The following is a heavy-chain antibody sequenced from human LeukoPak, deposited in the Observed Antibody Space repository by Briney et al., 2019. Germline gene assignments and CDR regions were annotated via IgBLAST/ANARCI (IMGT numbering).Heavy chain of an antibody. CDR2: IYYSGST. CDR1: GGSISSGDYY. V-gene: IGHV4-30-4*01. J-gene: IGHJ4*02. CDR3: ARLGYSGTCFDY. Sequence: SQTLSLTCTVSGGSISSGDYYWSWIRQPPGKGLEWIGYIYYSGSTYYNPSLKSRVTMSVDTSKNQFSLKLSSVTAADTAVYYCARLGYSGTCFDYWGQGTLVTVSS. D-gene: IGHD1-26*01.